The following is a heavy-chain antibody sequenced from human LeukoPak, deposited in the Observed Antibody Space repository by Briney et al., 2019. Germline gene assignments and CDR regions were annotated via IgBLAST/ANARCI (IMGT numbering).Heavy chain of an antibody. D-gene: IGHD5-24*01. CDR1: GYTFTSYD. J-gene: IGHJ4*02. V-gene: IGHV1-8*01. CDR2: INHNSGNT. CDR3: ARGRGGDGYNTNWDY. Sequence: ASVKVSCKASGYTFTSYDINWVRQATGQGLEWMGWINHNSGNTGYAQKFQGRVTMTRNTSISTAYMELSSLRSEDTAVYYCARGRGGDGYNTNWDYWGQGTLVTVSS.